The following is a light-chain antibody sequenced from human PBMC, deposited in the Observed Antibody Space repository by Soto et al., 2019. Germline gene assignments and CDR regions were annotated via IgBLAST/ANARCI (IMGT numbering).Light chain of an antibody. CDR1: SSDVGNYNY. V-gene: IGLV2-14*03. CDR2: DVS. CDR3: SSYPSSTTLYV. Sequence: QSALAQPASVSGSPGQSITISCTGASSDVGNYNYVSWYQQHPGKAPKLIIYDVSNRPSGVSNRFSGSKSGNTASLTISGLQAEDEADYYCSSYPSSTTLYVFGTGTKVTVL. J-gene: IGLJ1*01.